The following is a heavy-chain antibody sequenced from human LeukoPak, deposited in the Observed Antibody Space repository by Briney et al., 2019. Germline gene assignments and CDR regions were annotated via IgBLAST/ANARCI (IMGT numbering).Heavy chain of an antibody. CDR2: IYYSGST. CDR1: GGSLSSYY. CDR3: ARVVVVVPAAMHRDSHFDY. D-gene: IGHD2-2*01. V-gene: IGHV4-59*01. Sequence: PSETLSLTCTVSGGSLSSYYWSWIRQPPGKGLEWIGYIYYSGSTNYNPSLKSRVTISVDTSKNQFSLKLSSVTAADTAVYYCARVVVVVPAAMHRDSHFDYWGQGTLVTVSS. J-gene: IGHJ4*02.